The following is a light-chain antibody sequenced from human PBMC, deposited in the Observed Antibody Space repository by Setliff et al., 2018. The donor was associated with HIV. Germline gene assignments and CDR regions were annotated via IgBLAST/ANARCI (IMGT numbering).Light chain of an antibody. CDR1: SSDIGGYDY. CDR2: EVN. J-gene: IGLJ2*01. CDR3: SSYAGNIVI. Sequence: ALTQPPSASGSPGQSVTISCTGTSSDIGGYDYVSWYQQHPGKAPKLMTYEVNKRPSGVPDRFSASKSGNTTSLTVSGLQADDEGDYYCSSYAGNIVICGGGTKVTVL. V-gene: IGLV2-8*01.